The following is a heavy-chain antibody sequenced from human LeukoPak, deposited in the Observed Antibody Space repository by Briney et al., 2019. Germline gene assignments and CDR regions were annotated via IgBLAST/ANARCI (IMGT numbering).Heavy chain of an antibody. J-gene: IGHJ4*02. D-gene: IGHD2-21*02. Sequence: SETLSLTCTVSGGSISGYTWSWIRQPAGKGLERIGRIYASGSTNYNPSLQGRVTMSVDTSRGQFFLMVHSVTAADTAVYYCARESNGGGDCCTFDYWGQGTLVTVSS. CDR1: GGSISGYT. CDR2: IYASGST. V-gene: IGHV4-4*07. CDR3: ARESNGGGDCCTFDY.